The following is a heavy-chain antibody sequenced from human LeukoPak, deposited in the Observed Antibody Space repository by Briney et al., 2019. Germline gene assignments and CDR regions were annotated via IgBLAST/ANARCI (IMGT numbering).Heavy chain of an antibody. CDR3: TTSCDNGG. V-gene: IGHV3-73*01. J-gene: IGHJ4*02. CDR1: GFTFSDSG. D-gene: IGHD2-8*01. Sequence: PGGSLRLSCAASGFTFSDSGMHWVRQASGKGLEWVGRIRSKAKNYATAYAASVKGRFTISRDDSKNTAYLQMNSLKTEDTALYYCTTSCDNGGWGQGALVTVSS. CDR2: IRSKAKNYAT.